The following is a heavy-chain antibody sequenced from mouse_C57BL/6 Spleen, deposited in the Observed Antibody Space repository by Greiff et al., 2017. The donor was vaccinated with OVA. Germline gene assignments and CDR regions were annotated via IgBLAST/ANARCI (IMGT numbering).Heavy chain of an antibody. CDR2: IRNDGSN. CDR1: GYSITSGYY. V-gene: IGHV3-6*01. Sequence: EVQLVESGPGLVKPSQSLSLTCSVTGYSITSGYYWNWIRQFPGNQLEWMGYIRNDGSNNYNPSLKNRISITSDTSKNQFFLKLNSLTTEDTATYYCARDLPLFDYWGQGTTLTVSS. J-gene: IGHJ2*01. D-gene: IGHD2-1*01. CDR3: ARDLPLFDY.